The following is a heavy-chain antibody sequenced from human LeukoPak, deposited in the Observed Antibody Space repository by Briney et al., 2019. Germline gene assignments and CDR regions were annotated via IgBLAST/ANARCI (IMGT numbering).Heavy chain of an antibody. D-gene: IGHD3-22*01. CDR1: VYTFTNYG. V-gene: IGHV1-18*01. CDR2: ISAYNGNT. CDR3: ARGHYYHSSGFYTPFDY. Sequence: ASVTVSYKASVYTFTNYGLRWVRQAPGKGLEWMGWISAYNGNTNYAQKLQGRVTITTDTSTSTAYMELRSLRSDDTAVYYCARGHYYHSSGFYTPFDYWGQGTLVTVSS. J-gene: IGHJ4*02.